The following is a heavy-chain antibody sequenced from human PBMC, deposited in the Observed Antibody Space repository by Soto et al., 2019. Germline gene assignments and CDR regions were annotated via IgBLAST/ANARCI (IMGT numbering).Heavy chain of an antibody. V-gene: IGHV1-3*01. Sequence: QVHLVQSGAEVKEPGASVRVSCKASGYAFTSHTIHWARQAPGQGLEWMGWIIVSNGSPRYAPQFQGRVTSGRDTSATTAYMELSGLTSEDTAVYYCAREPEDGVPGDYWGQGPL. CDR3: AREPEDGVPGDY. J-gene: IGHJ4*02. D-gene: IGHD3-3*01. CDR2: IIVSNGSP. CDR1: GYAFTSHT.